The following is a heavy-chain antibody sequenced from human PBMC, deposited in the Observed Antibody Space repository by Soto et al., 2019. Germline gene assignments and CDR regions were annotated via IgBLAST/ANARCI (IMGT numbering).Heavy chain of an antibody. CDR3: ARPHNDIWTDSPDFDS. D-gene: IGHD3-9*01. Sequence: QVQLVQSGGEVKKPGASVKVSCKASGYNYNNYGVTWVRQAPGQGLEWMGWISAFNHKANYAPNIQDRVTMTIDTSTNTADMEMGRLRPEQTDVYYCARPHNDIWTDSPDFDSWGQGALVSGSS. V-gene: IGHV1-18*04. CDR1: GYNYNNYG. J-gene: IGHJ4*02. CDR2: ISAFNHKA.